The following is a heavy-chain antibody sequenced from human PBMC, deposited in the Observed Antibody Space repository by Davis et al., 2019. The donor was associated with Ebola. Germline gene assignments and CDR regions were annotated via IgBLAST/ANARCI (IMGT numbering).Heavy chain of an antibody. CDR2: INPNSGGT. J-gene: IGHJ5*02. CDR3: AREAFGVYCSSTSCYWFDP. CDR1: GYTFTSYY. Sequence: ASVKVSCKASGYTFTSYYMHWVRQAPGQGLEWMGWINPNSGGTNYAQKFQGRVTMTRDTSTSTVYMELSSLRSEDTAVYYCAREAFGVYCSSTSCYWFDPWGQGTLVTVSS. V-gene: IGHV1-46*01. D-gene: IGHD2-2*01.